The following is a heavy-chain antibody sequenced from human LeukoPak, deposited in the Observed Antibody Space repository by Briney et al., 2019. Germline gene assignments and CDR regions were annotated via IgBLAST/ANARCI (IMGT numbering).Heavy chain of an antibody. D-gene: IGHD2-15*01. Sequence: SETLSLTCTVAGGSISNYYWSWIRQPPGEGLEWIGYSSYSGSTNYNPSLKSRVTISVDTSKNQFSLKLSSVTAADTAVYYCARARLGYCSGGSCSGASNWFDPWGQGTLVTVSS. CDR1: GGSISNYY. J-gene: IGHJ5*02. V-gene: IGHV4-59*01. CDR2: SSYSGST. CDR3: ARARLGYCSGGSCSGASNWFDP.